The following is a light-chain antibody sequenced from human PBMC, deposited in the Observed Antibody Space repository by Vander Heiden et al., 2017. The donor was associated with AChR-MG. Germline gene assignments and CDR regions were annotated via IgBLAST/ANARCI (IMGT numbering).Light chain of an antibody. J-gene: IGLJ2*01. CDR3: GTWDSSLSAVV. Sequence: QSVLTQPPSVSAAPGQKVTISCSGSSSNIGNKYVSWYQQLPGTPPKLRIYDNNKRPAGIPDRFSGSKSGTSATLGITGLQTGDEADYYCGTWDSSLSAVVFGGGTKLTVL. V-gene: IGLV1-51*01. CDR1: SSNIGNKY. CDR2: DNN.